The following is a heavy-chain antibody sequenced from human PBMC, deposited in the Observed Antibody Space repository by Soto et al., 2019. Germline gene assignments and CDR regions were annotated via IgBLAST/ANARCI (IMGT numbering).Heavy chain of an antibody. CDR1: GFTFSSYS. V-gene: IGHV3-21*01. Sequence: GGSLRLSCAASGFTFSSYSMNWVRQAPGKGLEWVSSISSSSSYIYYADSVKGRFTISRDNAKNSLYLQMNSLRAEDTAVYYCARPPLRSRITGTTRGNYYYYYMDVWGKGTTVTVSS. D-gene: IGHD1-7*01. J-gene: IGHJ6*03. CDR2: ISSSSSYI. CDR3: ARPPLRSRITGTTRGNYYYYYMDV.